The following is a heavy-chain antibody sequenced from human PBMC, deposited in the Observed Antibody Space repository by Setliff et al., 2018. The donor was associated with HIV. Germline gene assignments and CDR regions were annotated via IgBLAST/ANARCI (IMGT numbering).Heavy chain of an antibody. CDR2: ISGYNGNT. V-gene: IGHV1-18*01. J-gene: IGHJ3*02. CDR1: GYTFTIYS. Sequence: GASVKVSCKASGYTFTIYSINWVRQAPGQGLEWMGSISGYNGNTNYAQKFQGRATMTTDTSTSTAYMELRSLRSDDTAVYYCARGSSSIAAACPDALDIWGQGTMVTVSS. CDR3: ARGSSSIAAACPDALDI. D-gene: IGHD6-13*01.